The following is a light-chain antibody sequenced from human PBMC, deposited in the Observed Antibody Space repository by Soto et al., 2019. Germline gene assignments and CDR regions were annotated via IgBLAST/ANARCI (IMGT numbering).Light chain of an antibody. J-gene: IGKJ4*01. V-gene: IGKV3-15*01. CDR3: QQYYNWLPLT. CDR2: GAS. Sequence: EIVMTQSPATLSVSPGERATLSCRASQSVSNNLAWYQQKPGQAPRLLTYGASTRATGIPASFSGSGSGTEFTLTISSLQSEDSALYYCQQYYNWLPLTFGGGTKVEIK. CDR1: QSVSNN.